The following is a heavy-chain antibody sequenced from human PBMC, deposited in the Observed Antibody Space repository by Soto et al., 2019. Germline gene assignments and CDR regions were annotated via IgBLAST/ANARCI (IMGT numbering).Heavy chain of an antibody. D-gene: IGHD6-13*01. CDR1: GYTFTSYY. Sequence: ASVKVSCKASGYTFTSYYMHWVRQAPGQGLEWMGIINPSGGNTSYAQKFQGRVTMTRDTSTSTVYMELSSLRSEDTAVYYCAVIAAADPFDYWGQGTLVTVSS. J-gene: IGHJ4*02. CDR3: AVIAAADPFDY. CDR2: INPSGGNT. V-gene: IGHV1-46*01.